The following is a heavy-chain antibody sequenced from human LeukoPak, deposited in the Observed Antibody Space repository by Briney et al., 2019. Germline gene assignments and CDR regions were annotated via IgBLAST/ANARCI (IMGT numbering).Heavy chain of an antibody. CDR2: AYYRGST. J-gene: IGHJ5*02. CDR3: ARDPAGGYCSGGSCYEFDP. D-gene: IGHD2-15*01. Sequence: PSETLSLTCTVSGDSISSNSDYWGWIRQPPGKGLEGIGSAYYRGSTDYNPSIKSRVTISVDTSKNQFSLKLSSVTAADTAVYYCARDPAGGYCSGGSCYEFDPWGQGTLVTVSS. V-gene: IGHV4-39*07. CDR1: GDSISSNSDY.